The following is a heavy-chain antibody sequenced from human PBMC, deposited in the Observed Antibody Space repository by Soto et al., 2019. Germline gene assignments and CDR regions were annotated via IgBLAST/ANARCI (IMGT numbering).Heavy chain of an antibody. V-gene: IGHV1-18*01. CDR2: INGNTGHT. Sequence: QVQLVQSGAEVREPGASVKVSCKTSGYTVSRYGITWVRQAPGQGLEWMGWINGNTGHTIYAINLEDRLTISTDTSTSTAYMELRSLKSDDTAVYYCARERKWEPIPYWGPGTLVTVSS. J-gene: IGHJ4*02. CDR1: GYTVSRYG. D-gene: IGHD1-26*01. CDR3: ARERKWEPIPY.